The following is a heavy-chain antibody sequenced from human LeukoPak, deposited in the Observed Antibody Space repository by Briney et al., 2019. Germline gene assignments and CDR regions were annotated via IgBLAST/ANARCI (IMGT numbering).Heavy chain of an antibody. Sequence: GGSLRLSCAASGFTFSSYSMNWVRQAPGKGLEWVSYISSSSSAIYYADSVKGRFTISRDNAKNSPYLQMNSLRAEDTAVYYCARDPNYYDSSGYYQNYMDVWGKGTTVTVSS. D-gene: IGHD3-22*01. CDR2: ISSSSSAI. V-gene: IGHV3-48*01. J-gene: IGHJ6*03. CDR1: GFTFSSYS. CDR3: ARDPNYYDSSGYYQNYMDV.